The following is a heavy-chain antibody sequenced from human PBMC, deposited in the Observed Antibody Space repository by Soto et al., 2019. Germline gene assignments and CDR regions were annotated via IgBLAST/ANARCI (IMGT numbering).Heavy chain of an antibody. CDR2: IHPGDSDT. CDR3: ARPKPELRPDAFDI. J-gene: IGHJ3*02. CDR1: GYSFTSYW. Sequence: PGESLKISCKGSGYSFTSYWIGWVRQMPGKGLEWMGIIHPGDSDTRYSPSFQGQVTISADKSISTAYLQWSRLKASDTAMYYWARPKPELRPDAFDIWGQGTMVTVSS. D-gene: IGHD1-7*01. V-gene: IGHV5-51*01.